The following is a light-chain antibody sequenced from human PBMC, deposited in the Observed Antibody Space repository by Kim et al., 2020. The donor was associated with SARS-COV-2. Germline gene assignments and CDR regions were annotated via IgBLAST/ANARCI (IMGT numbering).Light chain of an antibody. CDR1: RLCDKY. CDR3: QAWDSTTAI. CDR2: QGD. Sequence: SVSPGQTVRMSCFRERLCDKYAFWYQLKAGQPPVLVIYQGDKRPSGIPARFSGSLSGDTATLTISGTQPMDEADYYCQAWDSTTAIFGGGTQLTVL. V-gene: IGLV3-1*01. J-gene: IGLJ2*01.